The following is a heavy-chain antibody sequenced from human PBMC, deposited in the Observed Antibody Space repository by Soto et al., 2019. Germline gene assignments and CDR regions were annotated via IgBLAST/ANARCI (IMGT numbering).Heavy chain of an antibody. J-gene: IGHJ2*01. V-gene: IGHV3-21*01. D-gene: IGHD1-7*01. CDR3: ARDRNWNYVPPFLWYFDL. CDR2: ISSSSSYI. CDR1: GFTLSSYS. Sequence: GGSLRLSCAASGFTLSSYSMNWVRQAPGKWLEWVASISSSSSYIYYADSVRGRFTISRDNAKNSLYLQMHSLRVEDTAVYYCARDRNWNYVPPFLWYFDLWGRGTLVTVSS.